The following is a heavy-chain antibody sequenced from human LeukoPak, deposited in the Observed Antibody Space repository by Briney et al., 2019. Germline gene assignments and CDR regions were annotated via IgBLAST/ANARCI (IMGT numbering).Heavy chain of an antibody. CDR1: GFTFSNTW. CDR3: AKEARYSYGPSDAFDI. J-gene: IGHJ3*02. D-gene: IGHD5-18*01. V-gene: IGHV3-23*01. Sequence: GGSLRLSCAAPGFTFSNTWMSWVRQAPGKGLEWVSAISGSGGSTYYADSVKGRFTISRDNSKNTLYLQMNSLRAEDTAVYYCAKEARYSYGPSDAFDIWGQGTMVTVSS. CDR2: ISGSGGST.